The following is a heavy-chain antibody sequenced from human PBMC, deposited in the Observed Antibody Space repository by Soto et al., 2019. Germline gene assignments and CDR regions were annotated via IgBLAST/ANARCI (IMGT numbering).Heavy chain of an antibody. J-gene: IGHJ4*02. V-gene: IGHV4-59*01. D-gene: IGHD6-19*01. CDR3: ARILRDSQGWYHHDF. CDR1: GGYIETFY. Sequence: QVQLQESGPGLVKPSETLSLTCTVSGGYIETFYWSWIRQPPGKGLEWIGYISNSGSTSYNPSLESRVTVSVDTAKNEFSLKLNSVTAADTATYYCARILRDSQGWYHHDFWGQGTLVTVAS. CDR2: ISNSGST.